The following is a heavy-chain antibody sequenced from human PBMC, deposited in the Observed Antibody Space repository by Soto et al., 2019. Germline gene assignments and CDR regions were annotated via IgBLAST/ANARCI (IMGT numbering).Heavy chain of an antibody. CDR3: AGLLAYYYDSSGYYGWFDP. D-gene: IGHD3-22*01. Sequence: PSETLPLTFTVCGGPISSYYWSGIRQPPGKGLEWIWYIYYSGSTNYNPSLKSRVTISVDTSKNQFSLKLSSVTAADTAVYYCAGLLAYYYDSSGYYGWFDPWGQGTLVPVSS. J-gene: IGHJ5*02. CDR2: IYYSGST. V-gene: IGHV4-59*01. CDR1: GGPISSYY.